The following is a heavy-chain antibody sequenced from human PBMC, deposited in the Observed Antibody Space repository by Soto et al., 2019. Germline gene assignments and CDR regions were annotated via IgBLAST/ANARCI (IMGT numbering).Heavy chain of an antibody. J-gene: IGHJ4*02. Sequence: SETLSLTCTVSGGSISSGGYYWIWIRQHPGKGLEWIGYIYYSGSTNYNPSLKSRVTISVDTSKNQFSLKLSSVTAADTAVYYCASSYDSSGYYERGDYFDYWGQGTLVTVSS. D-gene: IGHD3-22*01. CDR3: ASSYDSSGYYERGDYFDY. V-gene: IGHV4-61*08. CDR1: GGSISSGGYY. CDR2: IYYSGST.